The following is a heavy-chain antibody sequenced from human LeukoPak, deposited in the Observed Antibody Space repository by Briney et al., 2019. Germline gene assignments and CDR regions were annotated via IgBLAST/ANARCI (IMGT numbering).Heavy chain of an antibody. D-gene: IGHD3-3*01. CDR2: INHSGST. V-gene: IGHV4-34*01. CDR3: ARGYDFWSGYYGAFDY. CDR1: GGSFSGYS. Sequence: SETLSLTCAVYGGSFSGYSWTWIRQSPGKGLEWIGDINHSGSTNYNPSLKSRVIISVDTSKNQFSLKLSSVTAADTAVYYCARGYDFWSGYYGAFDYWGQGTLVTVSS. J-gene: IGHJ4*02.